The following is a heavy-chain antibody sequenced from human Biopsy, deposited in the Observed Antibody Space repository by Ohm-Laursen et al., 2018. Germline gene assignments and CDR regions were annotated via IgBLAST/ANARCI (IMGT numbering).Heavy chain of an antibody. V-gene: IGHV4-39*01. J-gene: IGHJ5*02. Sequence: SDTLSLTCSVPGGSISSSTTYYWAWLRQPPGKGLEWIGSFYNTGTTFYNPSLKSRVTISVDTSPNQFSLKVSSVTAADTALYFCARHPTGFWFDPWGHGTLVTVSS. CDR2: FYNTGTT. CDR3: ARHPTGFWFDP. CDR1: GGSISSSTTYY.